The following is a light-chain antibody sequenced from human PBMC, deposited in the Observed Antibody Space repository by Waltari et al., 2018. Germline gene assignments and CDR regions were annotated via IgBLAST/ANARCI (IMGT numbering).Light chain of an antibody. CDR1: QSVLYSSNNENY. V-gene: IGKV4-1*01. CDR3: QQYYNIPIT. CDR2: WAS. J-gene: IGKJ5*01. Sequence: DIVMTQSPDSLAVSLGERATINCKSSQSVLYSSNNENYLAWYQQKPGQPPKLLIYWASTRESGVPDRFRGSGSGTDFTLTISSLQAEDVAVYYCQQYYNIPITFGQGTRLEIK.